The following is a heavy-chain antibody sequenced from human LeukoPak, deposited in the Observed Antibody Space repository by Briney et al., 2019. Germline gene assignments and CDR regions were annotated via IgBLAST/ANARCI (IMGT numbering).Heavy chain of an antibody. CDR1: GYTFTSYD. Sequence: ASVKVSCKASGYTFTSYDINWVRQATGQGLEWMGWLNPKSGDTGYARKFQGRVAMTRNTSITTAYMDVSSLTSEDTAVYYCARGTALSSPLEYWGQGTLVTVSS. D-gene: IGHD2-21*02. CDR3: ARGTALSSPLEY. V-gene: IGHV1-8*01. CDR2: LNPKSGDT. J-gene: IGHJ4*02.